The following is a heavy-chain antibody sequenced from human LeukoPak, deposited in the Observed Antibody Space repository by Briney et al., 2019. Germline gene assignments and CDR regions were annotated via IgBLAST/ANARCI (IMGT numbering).Heavy chain of an antibody. CDR2: INPNSGGT. CDR1: GYTFTGYY. J-gene: IGHJ4*02. CDR3: AREGNYYGSGSYYGAVDY. D-gene: IGHD3-10*01. V-gene: IGHV1-2*02. Sequence: ASVRVSCKASGYTFTGYYMHWVRQAPGQGLEWMGWINPNSGGTNYAQKFQGRVTMTRDTSISTAYMELSRLRSDDTAVYFCAREGNYYGSGSYYGAVDYWGQGTLVTVSS.